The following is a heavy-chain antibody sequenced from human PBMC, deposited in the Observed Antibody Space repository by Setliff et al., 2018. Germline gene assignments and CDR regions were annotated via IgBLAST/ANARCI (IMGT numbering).Heavy chain of an antibody. CDR3: ARSKVEAAMVKHNWFDP. CDR1: GYTFTNHD. Sequence: ASVKVSCKTSGYTFTNHDINWVRQATGQGLEWMGWMNPNSGNTGYAQNFQGRVSMTRNTSISTAYMELNSLTSEDTAVYYCARSKVEAAMVKHNWFDPWGQGTLVTVSS. D-gene: IGHD5-18*01. CDR2: MNPNSGNT. J-gene: IGHJ5*02. V-gene: IGHV1-8*02.